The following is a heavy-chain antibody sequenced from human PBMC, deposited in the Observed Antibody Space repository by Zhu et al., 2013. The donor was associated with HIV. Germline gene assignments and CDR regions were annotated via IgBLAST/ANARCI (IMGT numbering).Heavy chain of an antibody. V-gene: IGHV1-58*01. J-gene: IGHJ6*02. D-gene: IGHD2-2*03. CDR3: AAVGGYCSSTSCHYYYGMDV. Sequence: QLVQSGPEVKKPGTSVKVSCKASGFTFTSSAVQWVRQARGQRLEWIGWIVVGSGNTNYAQKFQERVTITRDMSTSTAYMELSSLRSEDTAVYYCAAVGGYCSSTSCHYYYGMDVWGQGTTVTVSS. CDR1: GFTFTSSA. CDR2: IVVGSGNT.